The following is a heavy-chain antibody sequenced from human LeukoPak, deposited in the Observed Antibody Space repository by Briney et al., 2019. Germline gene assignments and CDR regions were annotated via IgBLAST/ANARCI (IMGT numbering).Heavy chain of an antibody. CDR3: ASPLGGMSLFDY. CDR1: GYTFTGYY. D-gene: IGHD5/OR15-5a*01. V-gene: IGHV1-2*02. Sequence: ASVKVSCKSSGYTFTGYYMHWVRQAPGQGLEWMGWINPNSGGTNYAQKFQGRVTMTRDTSISTAYMELSRLRSDDTAVYYCASPLGGMSLFDYWGQGTLVTVSS. J-gene: IGHJ4*02. CDR2: INPNSGGT.